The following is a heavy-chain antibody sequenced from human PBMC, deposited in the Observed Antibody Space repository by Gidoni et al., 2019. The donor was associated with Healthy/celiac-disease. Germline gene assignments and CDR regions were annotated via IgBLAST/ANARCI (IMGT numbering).Heavy chain of an antibody. J-gene: IGHJ4*02. CDR2: ISYDGSNK. Sequence: QVQLVESGGGVVQPGRSLRLSCAASGFTFSSYGMHWVRQAPGKGLEWVAVISYDGSNKYYADSVKGRFTISRDNSKNTLYLQMNSLRAEDTAVYYCAKSRARAAAGPIDYWGQGTLVTVSS. D-gene: IGHD6-13*01. V-gene: IGHV3-30*18. CDR3: AKSRARAAAGPIDY. CDR1: GFTFSSYG.